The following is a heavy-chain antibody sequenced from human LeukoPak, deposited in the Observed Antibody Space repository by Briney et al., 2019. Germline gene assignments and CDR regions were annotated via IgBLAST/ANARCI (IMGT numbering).Heavy chain of an antibody. V-gene: IGHV3-9*01. CDR3: AKVDDSSGYGYDY. CDR1: GFAFDDYA. J-gene: IGHJ4*02. D-gene: IGHD3-22*01. Sequence: GGSLRLSCAASGFAFDDYAMHWVRQAPGKGLEWVSGISWNSGSIGYADSVKGRFTISRDNAKNSLYLQMDSLRPEDTALYYCAKVDDSSGYGYDYWGQGTLVTVSS. CDR2: ISWNSGSI.